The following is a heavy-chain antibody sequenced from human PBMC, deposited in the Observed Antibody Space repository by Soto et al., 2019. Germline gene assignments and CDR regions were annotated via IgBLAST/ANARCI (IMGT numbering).Heavy chain of an antibody. D-gene: IGHD3-16*02. J-gene: IGHJ4*02. V-gene: IGHV4-59*08. Sequence: SETLSLTCTVSGGSISSYYWSWIRQPPGKGLEWIGYIYYSGSTNYNPSLKSRVTISVDTSKNQFSLKLSSVTAADTAVYYCARTWPEYDYIWGSYRQGGFDYWGQGTLVTVSS. CDR3: ARTWPEYDYIWGSYRQGGFDY. CDR2: IYYSGST. CDR1: GGSISSYY.